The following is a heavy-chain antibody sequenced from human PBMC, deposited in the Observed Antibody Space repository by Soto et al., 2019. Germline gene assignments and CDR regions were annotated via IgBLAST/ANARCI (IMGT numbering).Heavy chain of an antibody. CDR3: ARRREGYYYGLDV. CDR1: RFTFSSYW. J-gene: IGHJ6*02. CDR2: INSDGSST. D-gene: IGHD1-26*01. V-gene: IGHV3-74*01. Sequence: PGGSLRLSCAASRFTFSSYWMYWVRQAPGKGLVWVSRINSDGSSTRYADSVKGRFSISRDNSKSTLYLQMITLRAEDTAVYYCARRREGYYYGLDVWGQGTTVTVSS.